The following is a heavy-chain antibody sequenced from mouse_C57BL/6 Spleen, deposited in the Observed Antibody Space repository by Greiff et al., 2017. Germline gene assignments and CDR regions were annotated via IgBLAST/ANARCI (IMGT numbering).Heavy chain of an antibody. CDR2: INPGSGGT. Sequence: QVQLQQSGAELVRPGTSVKVSCKASGYAFTNYLIEWVKQRPGQGLEWIGVINPGSGGTNYKEKFKGKATLTADKSSSTACMQLSSLASEDSAVYFCGRGYDYDGFAYWGQGTLVTFSA. J-gene: IGHJ3*01. CDR3: GRGYDYDGFAY. V-gene: IGHV1-54*01. CDR1: GYAFTNYL. D-gene: IGHD2-4*01.